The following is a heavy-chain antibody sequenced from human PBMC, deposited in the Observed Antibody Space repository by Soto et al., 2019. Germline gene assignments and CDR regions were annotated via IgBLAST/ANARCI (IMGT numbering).Heavy chain of an antibody. V-gene: IGHV3-30-3*01. CDR2: ISYDGSNK. J-gene: IGHJ4*02. CDR3: ARESDIVATNPTFDY. CDR1: GFTFSSYA. D-gene: IGHD5-12*01. Sequence: QVQLVESGGGVVQPGRSLSLSCAASGFTFSSYAMHWVRQAPGKGLEWVAVISYDGSNKYYADSVKGRFTISRDNSKNTLYLQMNSLRAEDTAVYYCARESDIVATNPTFDYWGQGTLVTVSS.